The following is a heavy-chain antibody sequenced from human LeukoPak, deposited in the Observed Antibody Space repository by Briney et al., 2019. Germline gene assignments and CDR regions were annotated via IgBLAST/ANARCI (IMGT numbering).Heavy chain of an antibody. D-gene: IGHD6-13*01. J-gene: IGHJ4*02. CDR3: ARVRIAAAGTWGFDY. CDR2: TYYRSKWYN. CDR1: GDSVSSNSAA. Sequence: SQTLSLTCAISGDSVSSNSAAWNWIRQSPSRGLEWLGRTYYRSKWYNDYAVSVKSRITINPDTSKNQFSLQLSSVTPEDTAVYYCARVRIAAAGTWGFDYWGQGTLVTVSS. V-gene: IGHV6-1*01.